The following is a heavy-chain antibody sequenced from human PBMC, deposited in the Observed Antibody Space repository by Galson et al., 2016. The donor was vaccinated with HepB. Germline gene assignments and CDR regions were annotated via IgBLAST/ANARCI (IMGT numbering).Heavy chain of an antibody. D-gene: IGHD3-22*01. CDR3: VIGPFQGVVSPFDH. V-gene: IGHV3-74*01. J-gene: IGHJ4*01. CDR2: IFSGENR. Sequence: SLRLSCAASGFSFSNYWMHWVRQAPGKGLVWVSRIFSGENRAYADSVKGRFTITRDNGKNMLYLQMDSLTAEDTAVYYCVIGPFQGVVSPFDHWGQGVLVTVTS. CDR1: GFSFSNYW.